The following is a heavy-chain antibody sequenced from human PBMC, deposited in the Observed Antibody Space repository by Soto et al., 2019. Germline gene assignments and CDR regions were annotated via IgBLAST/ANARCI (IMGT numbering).Heavy chain of an antibody. J-gene: IGHJ4*02. Sequence: GESLKISCRGSGFTFTNYWIAWVRQMPGKGLEWMGIIYPGDSETSYSPSFQGQVIISADKSINTAYLQMNSLRAEDTAVYYCAKREGVAAAGTYDYWGQGTLVTVSS. CDR2: IYPGDSET. CDR1: GFTFTNYW. V-gene: IGHV5-51*01. CDR3: AKREGVAAAGTYDY. D-gene: IGHD6-13*01.